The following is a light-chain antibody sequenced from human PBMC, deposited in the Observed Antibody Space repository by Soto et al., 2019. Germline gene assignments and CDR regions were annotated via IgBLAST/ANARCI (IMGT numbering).Light chain of an antibody. CDR3: QQYGSSLWT. J-gene: IGKJ1*01. CDR2: GAS. CDR1: QSVSSSY. V-gene: IGKV3-20*01. Sequence: ESVFTQYPGILSLSPGERATLSCRSSQSVSSSYLAWYQQKPGQAPRLLIHGASSRATGIPDRFSGSGSGTDFTLTISRLEPEDFAVYYCQQYGSSLWTFGQGTKVDI.